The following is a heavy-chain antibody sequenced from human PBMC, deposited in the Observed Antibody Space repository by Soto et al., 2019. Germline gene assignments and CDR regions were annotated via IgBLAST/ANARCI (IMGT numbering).Heavy chain of an antibody. CDR1: GYTFSRYA. Sequence: QVQLVQSGTEVKKPGASVKVSCKASGYTFSRYAIHWVRQAPGQRLEWMGWIDAGNGNTKYSEKFQGRVTISRDTTASTAHMELSSLRSDDTALYYCARDHYTNGWGDSWGQGTLVTVSS. D-gene: IGHD6-19*01. CDR3: ARDHYTNGWGDS. J-gene: IGHJ4*02. V-gene: IGHV1-3*01. CDR2: IDAGNGNT.